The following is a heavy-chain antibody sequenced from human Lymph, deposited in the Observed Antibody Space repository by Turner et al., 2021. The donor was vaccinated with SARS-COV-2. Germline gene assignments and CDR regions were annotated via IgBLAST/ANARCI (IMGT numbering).Heavy chain of an antibody. CDR1: GFTFSSYA. CDR2: IRGSGGSA. V-gene: IGHV3-23*01. J-gene: IGHJ3*02. Sequence: EGQLLEFGGGLVQPGASLRVSCAASGFTFSSYAVSWVRQARGKGLEWVSAIRGSGGSAYYADSVKGRFTISRDNSKNTLYLQMNSLRAEDTAVYYCARDFREGAFDIWGQGTMVTISS. CDR3: ARDFREGAFDI. D-gene: IGHD3-10*01.